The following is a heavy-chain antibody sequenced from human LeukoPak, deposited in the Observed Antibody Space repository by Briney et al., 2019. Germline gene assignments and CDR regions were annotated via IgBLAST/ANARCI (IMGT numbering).Heavy chain of an antibody. D-gene: IGHD3-10*01. J-gene: IGHJ5*02. CDR1: GGSFSGYY. CDR3: AKGNRRFGVTSVLSREKWFDP. Sequence: SETLSLTCAVYGGSFSGYYWSWIRQPPGKGLEWIGEINHSGSTNYNPSLKSRVTISVDTSKNQFSLKLSSVTAADTAVYYCAKGNRRFGVTSVLSREKWFDPWGQGTLVTVSS. V-gene: IGHV4-34*01. CDR2: INHSGST.